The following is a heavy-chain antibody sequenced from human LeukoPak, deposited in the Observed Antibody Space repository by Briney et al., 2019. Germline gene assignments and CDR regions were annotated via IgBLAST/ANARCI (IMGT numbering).Heavy chain of an antibody. CDR2: MNPNTGNT. CDR1: GGTFSSYA. CDR3: ARVGYSNSYDY. Sequence: VASVKVSCKASGGTFSSYAISWVRQAPGQGLEWMGWMNPNTGNTGSAQKFQGRVTITTDTSLTTAYMELGSLRYEDTAVYYCARVGYSNSYDYWGQGTLVTVSS. J-gene: IGHJ4*02. V-gene: IGHV1-8*03. D-gene: IGHD4-11*01.